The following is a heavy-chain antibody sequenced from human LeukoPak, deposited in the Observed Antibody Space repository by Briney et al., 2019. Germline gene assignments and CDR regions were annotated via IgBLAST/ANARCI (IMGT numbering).Heavy chain of an antibody. CDR2: ISSSGSTI. D-gene: IGHD3-9*01. V-gene: IGHV3-11*04. Sequence: GGSLRLSCAASGFTFSDYYMSWIRQAPGQGLEWVSNISSSGSTIYYADSVKGRFTISRDNAKNSLYLQMDSLRAEDTAVYYRARGGQDDILTGFYIGLTLGNWGQGTLVTVSS. CDR3: ARGGQDDILTGFYIGLTLGN. CDR1: GFTFSDYY. J-gene: IGHJ4*02.